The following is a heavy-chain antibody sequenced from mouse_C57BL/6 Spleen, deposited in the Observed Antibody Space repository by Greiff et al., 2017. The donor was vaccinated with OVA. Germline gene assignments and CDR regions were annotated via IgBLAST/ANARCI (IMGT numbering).Heavy chain of an antibody. CDR3: ARSGTTVDFDV. CDR2: IDPSDSYT. J-gene: IGHJ1*03. V-gene: IGHV1-69*01. D-gene: IGHD1-1*01. Sequence: QVQLQQPGAELVMPGASVKLSCKASGYTFTSYWMHWVKQRPGQGLEWIGEIDPSDSYTNYNQKFKGKSTLTVDKSSSTAYMQLSSLTSEDSAVYYCARSGTTVDFDVWGTGTTVTVSS. CDR1: GYTFTSYW.